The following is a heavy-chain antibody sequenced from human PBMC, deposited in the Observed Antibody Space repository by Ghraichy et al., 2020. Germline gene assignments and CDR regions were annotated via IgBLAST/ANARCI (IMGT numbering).Heavy chain of an antibody. J-gene: IGHJ3*01. CDR2: IYSSGST. V-gene: IGHV4-39*01. Sequence: SETLSLTCTVSGFSISSSRYYLVWIRQPPGKGLEWIVSIYSSGSTYYNPSLKSRVTISVDTSKNQFSLKLSSVTAADTAVYYFARRQSCCGDCYRDHAFALWGQVTLVTVSS. D-gene: IGHD2-21*02. CDR3: ARRQSCCGDCYRDHAFAL. CDR1: GFSISSSRYY.